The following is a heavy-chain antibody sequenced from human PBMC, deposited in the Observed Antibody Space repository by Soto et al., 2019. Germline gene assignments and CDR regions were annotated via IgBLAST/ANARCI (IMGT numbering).Heavy chain of an antibody. CDR2: IIPIFGTA. J-gene: IGHJ6*02. CDR3: AIPRGSYYGGRSYYYYGMDV. CDR1: GGTFSSYA. Sequence: QVQLVQSGAEVMKPGSSVKVSCKASGGTFSSYAISWVRQAPGQGLEWMGGIIPIFGTANYAQKFQGRVTITADESTSTAYMELSSLRSEDTAVYYCAIPRGSYYGGRSYYYYGMDVWGQGTTVTVSS. V-gene: IGHV1-69*01. D-gene: IGHD3-10*01.